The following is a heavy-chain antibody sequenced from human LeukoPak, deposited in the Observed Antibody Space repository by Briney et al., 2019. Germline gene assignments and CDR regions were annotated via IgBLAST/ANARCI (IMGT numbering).Heavy chain of an antibody. Sequence: VGSPRLSSAASGFTLSSYSMNCGRQAPRKGVEWVSSISSSSSYIYYADSVKGRFTISRDNAKNSLYLQMNSLRAEDTAVYYCARVSRDGYNVDYWGQGTLVTVSS. CDR3: ARVSRDGYNVDY. CDR1: GFTLSSYS. V-gene: IGHV3-21*01. J-gene: IGHJ4*02. D-gene: IGHD5-24*01. CDR2: ISSSSSYI.